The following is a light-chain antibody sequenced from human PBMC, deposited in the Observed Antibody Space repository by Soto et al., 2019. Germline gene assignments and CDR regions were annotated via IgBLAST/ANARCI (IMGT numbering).Light chain of an antibody. V-gene: IGKV1-39*01. Sequence: DIQMTQSPSSLSASVGDRVTITCRASLTIGDSLGWFQQKAGKPPTLLIYGASALQSGVPARFSGSGSGRDFTLTISNMQREDFATYYCLQTYNLPRTFGQGTKVDIK. CDR2: GAS. CDR3: LQTYNLPRT. CDR1: LTIGDS. J-gene: IGKJ1*01.